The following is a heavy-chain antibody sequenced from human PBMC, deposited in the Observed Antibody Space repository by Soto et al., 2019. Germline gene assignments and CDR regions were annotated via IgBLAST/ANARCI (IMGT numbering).Heavy chain of an antibody. CDR1: AVTFTGFG. V-gene: IGHV3-33*01. CDR3: ARDGVGTTTYFGYFDY. J-gene: IGHJ4*02. CDR2: IRFDGSNT. Sequence: GGSLRLSCAASAVTFTGFGMHWVRQTPGKGLEWVAVIRFDGSNTYYADSVKGRFTISRDNPKNMLYLQMNSLRAEDTAIYYCARDGVGTTTYFGYFDYWGLGTLVTVSS. D-gene: IGHD1-26*01.